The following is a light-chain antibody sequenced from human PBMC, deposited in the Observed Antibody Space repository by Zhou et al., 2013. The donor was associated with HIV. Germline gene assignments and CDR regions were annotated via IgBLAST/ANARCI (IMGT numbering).Light chain of an antibody. CDR3: MQSRESPPT. CDR2: LGS. V-gene: IGKV2-28*01. Sequence: DIDMTQSPLILPVTPGEPASISCRSSQSLQHTNGFNYLNWYLQKPGQSPHLLIYLGSNRASGVPDRFSGSGSGTDFTLTISRVEAEDVGVYYCMQSRESPPTFGGGTKVEI. J-gene: IGKJ4*01. CDR1: QSLQHTNGFNY.